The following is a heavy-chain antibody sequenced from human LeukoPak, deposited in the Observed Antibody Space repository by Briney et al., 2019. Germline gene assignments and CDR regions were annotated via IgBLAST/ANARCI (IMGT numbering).Heavy chain of an antibody. V-gene: IGHV4-59*01. CDR3: ARQDPQTTVPEGMDV. Sequence: KPSETLSLTCSVSGGSISTYYWSWIRQPPGKGLEWIGYIYYTGTTNYNPSLRSRVTMSVDTSRNQFSLRLSSVTAADTAVYYCARQDPQTTVPEGMDVWGHGTTVIVSS. D-gene: IGHD4-17*01. CDR2: IYYTGTT. J-gene: IGHJ6*02. CDR1: GGSISTYY.